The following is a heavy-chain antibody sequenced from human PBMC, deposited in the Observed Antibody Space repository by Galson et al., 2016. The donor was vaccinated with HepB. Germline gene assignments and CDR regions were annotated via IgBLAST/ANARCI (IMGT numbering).Heavy chain of an antibody. Sequence: SLRLSCAASGFTFSSNAMNWVRQAPGKGLEWVSAISGIGDNTYYADSVKGRFTISRDNSRNTLSLQMDSLRAEDSAIYYCAKGNIVQVPAAPYAWGQGALVTVSS. V-gene: IGHV3-23*01. J-gene: IGHJ5*02. CDR2: ISGIGDNT. CDR3: AKGNIVQVPAAPYA. D-gene: IGHD2-2*01. CDR1: GFTFSSNA.